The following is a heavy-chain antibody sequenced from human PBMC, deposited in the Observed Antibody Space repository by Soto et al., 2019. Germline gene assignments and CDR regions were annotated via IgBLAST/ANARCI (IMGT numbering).Heavy chain of an antibody. CDR3: ARVVTVVKSFHYWSFDL. D-gene: IGHD2-15*01. CDR2: IIPIFGTA. V-gene: IGHV1-69*12. Sequence: QVQLVQSGAEVKKPGSSVKVSCKASGGTFSSYAISWVRQAPGQGLEWMGGIIPIFGTANYAQKFQGRVTITAEESTSQAYLELRRLRSEATAVYYRARVVTVVKSFHYWSFDLWGAGTLVTVSS. CDR1: GGTFSSYA. J-gene: IGHJ2*01.